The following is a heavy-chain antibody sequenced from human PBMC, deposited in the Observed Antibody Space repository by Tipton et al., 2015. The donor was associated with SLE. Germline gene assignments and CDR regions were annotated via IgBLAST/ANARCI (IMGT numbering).Heavy chain of an antibody. V-gene: IGHV1-18*01. CDR3: ARENGYDFWSGYYYFDY. D-gene: IGHD3-3*01. J-gene: IGHJ4*02. CDR1: GYTFTSYG. CDR2: ISAYNGNT. Sequence: QSGPEVKKPGASVKVSCKASGYTFTSYGISWVRQAPGQGLEWMGWISAYNGNTNYAQKLQGRVTMITDTSTSTAYMELRSLRSDDTAVYYCARENGYDFWSGYYYFDYWGQGTLVTVSS.